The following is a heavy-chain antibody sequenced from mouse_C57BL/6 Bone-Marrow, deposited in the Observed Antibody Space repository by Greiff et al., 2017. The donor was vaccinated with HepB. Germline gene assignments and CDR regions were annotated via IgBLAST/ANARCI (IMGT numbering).Heavy chain of an antibody. CDR1: GYTFSSYW. D-gene: IGHD1-1*01. CDR3: ARGYYGNWFAY. Sequence: QVQLKQSGDEVMKPGASVKISCKATGYTFSSYWIEWIQQRPGHGLEWIGEILPGSGSTNYNETFKGKATFTTETSSNTAYMELSRLTSEDSAVYYCARGYYGNWFAYWGQGTLVTFSA. J-gene: IGHJ3*01. CDR2: ILPGSGST. V-gene: IGHV1-9*01.